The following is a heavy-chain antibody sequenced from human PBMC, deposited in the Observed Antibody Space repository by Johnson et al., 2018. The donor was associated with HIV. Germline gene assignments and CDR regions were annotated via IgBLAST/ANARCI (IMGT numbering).Heavy chain of an antibody. Sequence: VQLVESGGGVVRPGGSLRLSCAASGFTFDHYDMSWVRQVPGKGLEWVSGINWNGGTTGYSDSVEGRFTSSRDNAKNSLYLQMNGLRAEDTASYYCVRDPYDSSGYQWGHGAFDIWGQGTMVTVSS. D-gene: IGHD3-22*01. V-gene: IGHV3-20*04. CDR2: INWNGGTT. CDR3: VRDPYDSSGYQWGHGAFDI. CDR1: GFTFDHYD. J-gene: IGHJ3*02.